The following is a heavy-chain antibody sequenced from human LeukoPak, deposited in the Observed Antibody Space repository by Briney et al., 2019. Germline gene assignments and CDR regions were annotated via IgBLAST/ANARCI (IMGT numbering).Heavy chain of an antibody. V-gene: IGHV4-59*01. D-gene: IGHD6-19*01. Sequence: SESLSLTCTVSAGSISRYYWSWVRQPPGKGLGWHGYIYYSGSTNYNPSLKSRVTISVDTSKNQFSLKLSSVTAADTAVYYCARKIAVAGTDGGGLLDIWGQGTMVTVSS. J-gene: IGHJ3*02. CDR2: IYYSGST. CDR3: ARKIAVAGTDGGGLLDI. CDR1: AGSISRYY.